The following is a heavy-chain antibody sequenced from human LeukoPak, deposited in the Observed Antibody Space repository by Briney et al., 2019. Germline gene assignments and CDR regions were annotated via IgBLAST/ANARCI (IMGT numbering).Heavy chain of an antibody. CDR2: IWYDGSNE. D-gene: IGHD2-21*02. CDR1: GFTFSSYG. J-gene: IGHJ3*02. Sequence: GRSLRLSCAASGFTFSSYGMHWVRQAPGKGLEWVAVIWYDGSNEYYADSVKGRFTISRDNSKNTLYLQMNSLRAEDTAVYYCARDRDGYDAFDIWGQGTMVTVSS. CDR3: ARDRDGYDAFDI. V-gene: IGHV3-33*01.